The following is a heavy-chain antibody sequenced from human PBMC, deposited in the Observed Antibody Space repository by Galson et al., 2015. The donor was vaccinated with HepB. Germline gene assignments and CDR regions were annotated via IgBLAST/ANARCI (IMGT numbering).Heavy chain of an antibody. Sequence: SVKVSCKASGYTFTSYYMHWVRQAPGQGLEWMGIINPSGGSTSYAQKFQGRVTMTRDTSTSTVYMELSSLRSEDTAVYYCARDLSIAAASGVRYYYDRDWFDPWGQGTLVTVSS. D-gene: IGHD3-22*01. CDR1: GYTFTSYY. J-gene: IGHJ5*02. CDR2: INPSGGST. V-gene: IGHV1-46*01. CDR3: ARDLSIAAASGVRYYYDRDWFDP.